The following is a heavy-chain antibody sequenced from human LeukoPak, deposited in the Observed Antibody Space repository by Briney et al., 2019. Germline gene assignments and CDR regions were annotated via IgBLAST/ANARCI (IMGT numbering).Heavy chain of an antibody. D-gene: IGHD2-15*01. CDR3: ARDQGYCSGGSCPVMDV. CDR2: ISAYNGNT. V-gene: IGHV1-18*01. Sequence: PGASVKVSCKASGYTFTSYGISWVRQAPGQGLEWMGWISAYNGNTNYAQKLQGRVTMTTDTSTSIAYMELRSLRSDDAAVYYCARDQGYCSGGSCPVMDVWSKGSTVAV. CDR1: GYTFTSYG. J-gene: IGHJ6*03.